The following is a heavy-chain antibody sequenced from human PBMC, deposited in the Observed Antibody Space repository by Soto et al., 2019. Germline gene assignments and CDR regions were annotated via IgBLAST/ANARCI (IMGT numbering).Heavy chain of an antibody. J-gene: IGHJ4*02. CDR3: CSPKPSYATSLYYFDN. D-gene: IGHD2-2*01. V-gene: IGHV3-49*03. CDR2: IRGEAYGGTT. Sequence: GGSLRLSCSASGLSFGIYTISWFRQAPGKGLEWVGFIRGEAYGGTTEYAASVKGRFTISRDDSKGIAYLQMNSLKAEDTAVYYCCSPKPSYATSLYYFDNWGQGTLVTVSS. CDR1: GLSFGIYT.